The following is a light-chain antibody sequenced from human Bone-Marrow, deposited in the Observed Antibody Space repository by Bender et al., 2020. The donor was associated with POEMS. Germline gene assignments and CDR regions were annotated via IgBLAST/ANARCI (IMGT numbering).Light chain of an antibody. CDR1: NSNIGGNT. J-gene: IGLJ3*02. CDR3: ATWHDSLNGWV. CDR2: ITD. V-gene: IGLV1-44*01. Sequence: QSVLAQPPSASGTPGQRITISCSGSNSNIGGNTVNWYRHLPGTAPQLLIYITDQRPSGVPGRFSGSKSGTSASLAISALQSEDEGDYYCATWHDSLNGWVFGGGTKLAVL.